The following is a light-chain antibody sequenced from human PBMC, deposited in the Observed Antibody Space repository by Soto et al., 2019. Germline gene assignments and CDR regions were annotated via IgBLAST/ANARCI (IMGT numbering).Light chain of an antibody. V-gene: IGLV2-14*03. CDR3: SSYTSSSTRV. CDR2: DVS. CDR1: RSDVGGYNY. J-gene: IGLJ1*01. Sequence: QSVLTQPASMSGSPGQSITISCTGTRSDVGGYNYVSWYQQHPGKAPKLMIYDVSNRPSGVSDRFSGSKSGNTASLTISGLQAEDEAEYYCSSYTSSSTRVFGTGTKLTVL.